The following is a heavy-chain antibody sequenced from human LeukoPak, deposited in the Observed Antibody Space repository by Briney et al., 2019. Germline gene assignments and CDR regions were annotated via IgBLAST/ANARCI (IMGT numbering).Heavy chain of an antibody. Sequence: SETLSLTCAVYGGTFSGYYWSWIRQPPGKGLEWIGEINHSGSTNYNPSLKSRVTISVDTSKNQFSLKLSSVTAADTAVYYCARANHQWLAPQYFQHWGQGTLVIVS. CDR1: GGTFSGYY. V-gene: IGHV4-34*01. J-gene: IGHJ1*01. CDR2: INHSGST. CDR3: ARANHQWLAPQYFQH. D-gene: IGHD6-19*01.